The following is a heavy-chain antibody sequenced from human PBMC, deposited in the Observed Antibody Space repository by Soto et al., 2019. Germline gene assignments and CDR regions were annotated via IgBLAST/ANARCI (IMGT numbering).Heavy chain of an antibody. CDR3: GRLEGLATISYYFDY. CDR2: VYYSGST. Sequence: PSETLSLTCTVSGGSVSSSSYYWGRVRQPPGKGLEWIGSVYYSGSTYYNPSLESRVTISVDKSKNQFSLKLMSLSAADTAVYYCGRLEGLATISYYFDYWGRGALVTVSS. D-gene: IGHD3-9*01. J-gene: IGHJ4*02. CDR1: GGSVSSSSYY. V-gene: IGHV4-39*01.